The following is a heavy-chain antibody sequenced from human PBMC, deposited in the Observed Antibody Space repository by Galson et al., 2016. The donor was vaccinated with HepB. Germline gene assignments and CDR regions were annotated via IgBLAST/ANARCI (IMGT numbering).Heavy chain of an antibody. D-gene: IGHD4-17*01. CDR3: AKYEGGQNGDEYFGDY. V-gene: IGHV3-23*01. CDR2: ISRSGDYT. Sequence: SLRLSCAASGFTFSNYAMHWVRQAPGKGLEWVSGISRSGDYTFYAVSVRGRFTIARDNSKKPVYLQMNSLRAEDTAIYYCAKYEGGQNGDEYFGDYWCQGTLVTVSS. CDR1: GFTFSNYA. J-gene: IGHJ4*02.